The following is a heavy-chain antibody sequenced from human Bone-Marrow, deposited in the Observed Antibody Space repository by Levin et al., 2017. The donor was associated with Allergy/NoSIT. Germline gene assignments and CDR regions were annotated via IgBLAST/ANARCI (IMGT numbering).Heavy chain of an antibody. D-gene: IGHD7-27*01. CDR3: ARLTGDAFDI. CDR1: TGSISAGVHY. Sequence: SETLSLTCTVSTGSISAGVHYWSWVRQHPGKGLEWIGYIYYSGSSYYNAPLKSRVTISVDTSKNQFSLNLSSLTAADTAVYYCARLTGDAFDIWGQGTMVIVSS. CDR2: IYYSGSS. V-gene: IGHV4-31*03. J-gene: IGHJ3*02.